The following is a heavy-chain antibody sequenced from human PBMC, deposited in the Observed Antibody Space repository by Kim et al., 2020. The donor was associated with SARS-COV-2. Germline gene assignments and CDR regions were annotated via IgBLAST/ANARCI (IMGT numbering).Heavy chain of an antibody. Sequence: SETLSLTCAVYGGSFSGYYWSWIRQPPGKGLEWIGEINHSGSTNYNPSLKSRVTISVDTSKNQFSLKLSSVTAADTAVYYCARGTQFLGGWYYYYYGMDVWGQGTTVTVSS. D-gene: IGHD6-19*01. CDR3: ARGTQFLGGWYYYYYGMDV. CDR2: INHSGST. CDR1: GGSFSGYY. J-gene: IGHJ6*02. V-gene: IGHV4-34*01.